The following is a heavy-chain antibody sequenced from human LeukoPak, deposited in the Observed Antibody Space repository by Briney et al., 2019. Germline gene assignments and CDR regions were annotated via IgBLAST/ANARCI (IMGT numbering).Heavy chain of an antibody. CDR2: INRDGSST. D-gene: IGHD3-22*01. CDR3: ARDLSSVFDY. Sequence: PGGSLRLSCAASGFTFSSYWMHWVRQGPGKGLVWLSRINRDGSSTTYADSVKGRFTISRDNAKNTLYLQMNSLRAEDTAVYYCARDLSSVFDYWGQGTLVTVSS. V-gene: IGHV3-74*01. CDR1: GFTFSSYW. J-gene: IGHJ4*02.